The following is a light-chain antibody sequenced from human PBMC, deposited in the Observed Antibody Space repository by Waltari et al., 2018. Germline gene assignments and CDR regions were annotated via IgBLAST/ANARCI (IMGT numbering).Light chain of an antibody. V-gene: IGKV3-11*01. CDR3: QQRSNWPPIT. Sequence: EIVLTQSPVTLSLSPGERATLSCRASQSVSSYFTWYQQKPGQAPRLLIYDASNRATGIPARFRGSGSGTDFTLTISSLEPEDFAVYYCQQRSNWPPITFGQGTRLEIK. J-gene: IGKJ5*01. CDR2: DAS. CDR1: QSVSSY.